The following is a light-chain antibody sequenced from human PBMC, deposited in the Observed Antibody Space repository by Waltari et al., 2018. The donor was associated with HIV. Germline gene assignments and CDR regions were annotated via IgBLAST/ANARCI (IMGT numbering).Light chain of an antibody. CDR2: EVS. CDR1: SSDVGGYNY. V-gene: IGLV2-8*01. Sequence: QSALTQPPSASGSPGQSVTLTCTGTSSDVGGYNYVSWYQQHPGKAPKLLISEVSKRHAGVPGRLPGAKSGNTAARTVSGLQAEDEADDYWHSDTGGSRWIFGGGTKLTGL. J-gene: IGLJ2*01. CDR3: HSDTGGSRWI.